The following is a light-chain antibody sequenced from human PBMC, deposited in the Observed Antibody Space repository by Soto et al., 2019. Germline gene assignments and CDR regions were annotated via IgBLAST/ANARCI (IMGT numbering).Light chain of an antibody. V-gene: IGKV3-15*01. CDR3: QQVDTYPIT. CDR2: AAS. CDR1: ESTNNY. Sequence: EIMMTQSPATLSVSPGEGATHSCRASESTNNYLAWYQQKPGQAPRLLIYAASTLQSGVPSRFSGSGSGTDFTLTISSLQPEDFATYFCQQVDTYPITLGQGTLLEVK. J-gene: IGKJ5*01.